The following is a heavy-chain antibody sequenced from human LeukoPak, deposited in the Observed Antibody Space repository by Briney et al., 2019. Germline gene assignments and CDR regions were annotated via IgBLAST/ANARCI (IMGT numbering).Heavy chain of an antibody. CDR3: TRVGSSGSVDY. Sequence: GGSLRLSCAASGFTFSNYNMNWVRQAPGKGLEWVSYISSRTSDTNYVDSVKGRFTISRDNAKNSLYLQMNSLRAEDTAAYYCTRVGSSGSVDYWGQGTLVTVSS. V-gene: IGHV3-21*05. CDR1: GFTFSNYN. D-gene: IGHD1-1*01. CDR2: ISSRTSDT. J-gene: IGHJ4*02.